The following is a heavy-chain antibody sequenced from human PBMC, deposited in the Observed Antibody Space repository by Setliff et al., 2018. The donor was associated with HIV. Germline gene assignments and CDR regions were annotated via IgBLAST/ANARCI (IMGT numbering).Heavy chain of an antibody. CDR3: ARDESIFGVAISDY. V-gene: IGHV1-2*02. J-gene: IGHJ4*02. Sequence: GASVKVSCKASGYTFTSYAMHWVRQAPGQRLEWMGWINANNGVTNYAQNFQGRVTMTRDTSISKAYMELSSLTSDDTAVYYCARDESIFGVAISDYWGQGTLVTVSS. CDR1: GYTFTSYA. CDR2: INANNGVT. D-gene: IGHD3-3*01.